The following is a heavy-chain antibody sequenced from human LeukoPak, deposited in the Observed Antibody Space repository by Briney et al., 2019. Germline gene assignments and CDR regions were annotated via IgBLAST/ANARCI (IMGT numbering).Heavy chain of an antibody. CDR3: ARGNYYDSSGYYYELAPDY. CDR1: GYTFTSYD. CDR2: MNPNSGNT. J-gene: IGHJ4*02. D-gene: IGHD3-22*01. V-gene: IGHV1-8*01. Sequence: ASVKVSCKASGYTFTSYDINWVRQVTGQGLEWMGWMNPNSGNTGYAQKFQGRVTMTRNTSISTAYMELSSLRSEDTAVYYCARGNYYDSSGYYYELAPDYWGQGTLVTVSS.